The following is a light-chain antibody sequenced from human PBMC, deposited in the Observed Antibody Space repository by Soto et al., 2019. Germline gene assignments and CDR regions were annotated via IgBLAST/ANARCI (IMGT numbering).Light chain of an antibody. V-gene: IGLV2-14*01. CDR3: SSYTSSSLVV. CDR2: DVS. CDR1: SSDVGGYNY. Sequence: QSALTQPASVSGSPGQSITISCTGTSSDVGGYNYVSWYQQHPGKAPKLMIYDVSNRPSGVSNRFSVSKSGNTASLTISGLQAEDEADYYCSSYTSSSLVVFGGGTKVTVL. J-gene: IGLJ2*01.